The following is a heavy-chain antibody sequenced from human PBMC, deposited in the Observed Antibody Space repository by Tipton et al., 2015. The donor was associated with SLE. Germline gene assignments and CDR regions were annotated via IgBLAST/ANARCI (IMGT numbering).Heavy chain of an antibody. D-gene: IGHD1-26*01. CDR3: ARDRGGSLFDY. Sequence: QVTISADKSINTAYLQWSSLKASDTAMYYCARDRGGSLFDYWGQGTLVTVSS. V-gene: IGHV5-51*01. J-gene: IGHJ4*02.